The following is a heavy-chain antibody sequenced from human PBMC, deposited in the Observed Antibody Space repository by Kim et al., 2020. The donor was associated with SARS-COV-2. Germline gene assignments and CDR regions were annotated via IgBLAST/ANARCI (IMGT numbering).Heavy chain of an antibody. CDR2: IYYSGST. D-gene: IGHD1-26*01. J-gene: IGHJ4*02. V-gene: IGHV4-31*03. CDR1: GGSIRSDGYY. Sequence: SETLSLTCTVSGGSIRSDGYYWSWIRQHPGKGLEWIGYIYYSGSTYYNPSLKSRVTISLDTSKNQLSLKLSSVTAADTAVYYCARSSWGVGAKFDYWGQGTLVTVSS. CDR3: ARSSWGVGAKFDY.